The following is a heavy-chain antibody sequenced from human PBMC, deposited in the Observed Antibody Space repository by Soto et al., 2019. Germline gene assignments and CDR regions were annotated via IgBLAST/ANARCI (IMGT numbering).Heavy chain of an antibody. CDR2: ISSRGRA. Sequence: QVQLQESGPGLVKPSETLSLTCSVSGDSITNYYWNWIRQSPGKGLEWSGYISSRGRATYNPSLRGRVTISLDTSKNRFSLNLNSATAADTAVYYCARRYTGTSSFDYWVQVTLVTVSS. CDR1: GDSITNYY. CDR3: ARRYTGTSSFDY. V-gene: IGHV4-59*01. D-gene: IGHD1-26*01. J-gene: IGHJ4*02.